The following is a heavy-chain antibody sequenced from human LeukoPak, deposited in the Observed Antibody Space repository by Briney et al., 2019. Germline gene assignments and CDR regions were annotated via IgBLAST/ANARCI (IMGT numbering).Heavy chain of an antibody. D-gene: IGHD3-22*01. CDR3: ARDRANYYDSSGYYEFYYMDV. CDR2: IKQDGSEK. Sequence: GGSLRLSCAASGFTFSSYWMSWVRQAPGKGLEWVVNIKQDGSEKYYADSGKGRFTISRDNAKNSLYLQMNSLRADDTAVYYCARDRANYYDSSGYYEFYYMDVWGKGTTVTVSS. CDR1: GFTFSSYW. V-gene: IGHV3-7*01. J-gene: IGHJ6*03.